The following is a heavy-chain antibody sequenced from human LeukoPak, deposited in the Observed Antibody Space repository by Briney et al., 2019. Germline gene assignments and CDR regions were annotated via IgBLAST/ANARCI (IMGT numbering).Heavy chain of an antibody. CDR1: GYSFTSYW. CDR3: ARKLQYCGGYCYDFDY. CDR2: IYPGDSDT. D-gene: IGHD2-21*02. V-gene: IGHV5-51*01. J-gene: IGHJ4*02. Sequence: GESLKISCKGSGYSFTSYWIGWVRQMPGKGLEWMGIIYPGDSDTRYSPSFQVQVTISADKSISTAYLQWSSLKASDAAMYYCARKLQYCGGYCYDFDYWGQGTLVTVSS.